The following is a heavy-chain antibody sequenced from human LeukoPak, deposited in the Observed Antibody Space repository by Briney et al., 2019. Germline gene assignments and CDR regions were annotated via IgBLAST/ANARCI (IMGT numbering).Heavy chain of an antibody. J-gene: IGHJ4*02. V-gene: IGHV4-39*01. CDR1: GVSISSSSYY. CDR2: IYYSGST. D-gene: IGHD3-3*01. CDR3: ARLQRFGVVIIPPYFDY. Sequence: SSETLSLTCTVSGVSISSSSYYWGWIRQPPGKGLEWIGSIYYSGSTYYNPSLKSRVTISVDTSKNQFSLKLSSVTAADTAVYYCARLQRFGVVIIPPYFDYWGQGTLVTVSS.